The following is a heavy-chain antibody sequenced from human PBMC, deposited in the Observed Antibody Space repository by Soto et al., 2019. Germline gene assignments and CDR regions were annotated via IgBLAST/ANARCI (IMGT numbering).Heavy chain of an antibody. CDR1: GFTFSSYG. V-gene: IGHV3-33*01. CDR3: ARDVIVVVPAAIPYGMDV. J-gene: IGHJ6*02. CDR2: IWYDGSNK. Sequence: HPGGSLRLSCAASGFTFSSYGMHWVRQAPGKGLEWVAVIWYDGSNKYYADSVKGRFTISRDNSKNTLYLQMNSLRAEDTAVYYCARDVIVVVPAAIPYGMDVWGQGTTVTVSS. D-gene: IGHD2-2*02.